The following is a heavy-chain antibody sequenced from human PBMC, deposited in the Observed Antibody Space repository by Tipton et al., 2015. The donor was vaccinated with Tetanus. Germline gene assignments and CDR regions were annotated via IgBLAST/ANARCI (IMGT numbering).Heavy chain of an antibody. V-gene: IGHV4-59*07. CDR3: ARANFDFSKKGPFDS. CDR2: ISHSGSP. D-gene: IGHD3-3*01. J-gene: IGHJ4*02. CDR1: GGSITNDY. Sequence: TLSLTCNVSGGSITNDYWSWIRQSPGKTLEWIGYISHSGSPNYNPSLKSRATVSVDTSKNQFSLKLASVTATDTAVYFCARANFDFSKKGPFDSWGQGILVIVSP.